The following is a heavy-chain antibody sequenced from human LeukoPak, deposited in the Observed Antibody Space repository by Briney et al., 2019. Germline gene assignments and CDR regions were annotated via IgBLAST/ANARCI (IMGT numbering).Heavy chain of an antibody. CDR3: ARAYCSSTSCYGYAY. CDR1: GLTFSSYG. V-gene: IGHV3-33*01. D-gene: IGHD2-2*01. Sequence: GGSLRLSCAASGLTFSSYGMHWVRQAPGKGLEWVAVIWYDGSNKYYADSVKGRFTISRDNSKNTLYLQMNSLRAEDTAVYYCARAYCSSTSCYGYAYWGQGTLVTVSS. J-gene: IGHJ4*02. CDR2: IWYDGSNK.